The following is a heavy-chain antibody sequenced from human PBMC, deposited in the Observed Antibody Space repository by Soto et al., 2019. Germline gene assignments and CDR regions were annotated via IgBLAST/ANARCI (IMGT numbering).Heavy chain of an antibody. CDR3: ARDYGDDNFDY. Sequence: PGGSLRLSCAASGFTFSSYSMNWVRQAPGKGLEWVAYISSSSSTIYYADSVKGRFTISRDNSKNTLYLQMNSLRAEDTAVYYYARDYGDDNFDYWGQGTLVTVSS. CDR1: GFTFSSYS. D-gene: IGHD4-17*01. CDR2: ISSSSSTI. V-gene: IGHV3-48*01. J-gene: IGHJ4*02.